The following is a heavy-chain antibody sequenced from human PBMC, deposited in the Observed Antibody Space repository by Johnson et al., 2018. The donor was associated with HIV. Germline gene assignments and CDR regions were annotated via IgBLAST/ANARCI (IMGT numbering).Heavy chain of an antibody. CDR1: GFTFSRYA. J-gene: IGHJ3*02. CDR2: ISGRGGNT. Sequence: VQLVESGGGLVQPGGSLRVSCAASGFTFSRYAMSWVRQAPGKGPEWVSAISGRGGNTYYAASVTGRFTISRDNSKNTLYLHMNSLRAEDTAVYYCAKGNGDRSAFDIWGQGTMVTVSS. D-gene: IGHD4-17*01. CDR3: AKGNGDRSAFDI. V-gene: IGHV3-23*04.